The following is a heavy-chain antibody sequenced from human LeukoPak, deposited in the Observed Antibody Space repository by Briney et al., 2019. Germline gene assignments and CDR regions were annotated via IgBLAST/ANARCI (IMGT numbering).Heavy chain of an antibody. V-gene: IGHV3-23*01. CDR1: GFTFRSYA. J-gene: IGHJ4*02. CDR2: ISGSGGST. CDR3: AKAMSTDHYDSKGFYRVDFDS. D-gene: IGHD3-22*01. Sequence: GGSLRLSCEASGFTFRSYAMTWVRQAPGKGLEWVSAISGSGGSTYYADSVKGRFTISRDNSKNTLYLQMNSLRAEDTAVYYCAKAMSTDHYDSKGFYRVDFDSWGQGTLVTVSS.